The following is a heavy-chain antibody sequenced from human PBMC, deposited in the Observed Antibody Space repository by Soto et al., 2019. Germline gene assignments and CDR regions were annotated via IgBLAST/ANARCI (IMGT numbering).Heavy chain of an antibody. CDR1: GFTVSSNY. J-gene: IGHJ6*02. CDR3: AREWELPNYYGMDV. CDR2: IYSGGRT. V-gene: IGHV3-53*01. D-gene: IGHD1-26*01. Sequence: EVQLVESGGGLIQPGGSLRLSCAASGFTVSSNYMSWVRQAPGKGLEWVSVIYSGGRTYYADSVKGRFTISRENSKNTVHLQMNSLRAEDTAVYYCAREWELPNYYGMDVWGHGTTVTVSS.